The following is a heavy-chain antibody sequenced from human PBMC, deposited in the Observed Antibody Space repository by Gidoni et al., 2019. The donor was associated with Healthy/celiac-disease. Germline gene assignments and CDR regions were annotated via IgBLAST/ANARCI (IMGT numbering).Heavy chain of an antibody. J-gene: IGHJ4*02. D-gene: IGHD3-10*01. Sequence: FTISRDNSKNTLYLQMNSLRAEDTAVYYCAKDQPGGRDYWGQGTLVTVSS. V-gene: IGHV3-23*01. CDR3: AKDQPGGRDY.